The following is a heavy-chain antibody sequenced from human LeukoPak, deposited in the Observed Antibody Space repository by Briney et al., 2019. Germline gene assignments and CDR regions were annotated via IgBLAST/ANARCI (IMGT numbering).Heavy chain of an antibody. CDR3: ARVRLGYCSSTNCPIYFDY. V-gene: IGHV3-21*04. CDR2: ITTTSTSK. D-gene: IGHD2-2*01. CDR1: GFAFNTYS. J-gene: IGHJ4*02. Sequence: PGGSLRLSCAASGFAFNTYSMNWVRQAPGKGLQWVSSITTTSTSKYYADSVKGRFTISRDNAKNSLYLQMNSLRAEDTAVFYCARVRLGYCSSTNCPIYFDYWGQGTLVTVSS.